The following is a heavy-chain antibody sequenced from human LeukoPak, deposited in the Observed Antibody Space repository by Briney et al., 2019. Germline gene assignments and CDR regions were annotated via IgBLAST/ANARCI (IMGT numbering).Heavy chain of an antibody. CDR1: GYTFTDYY. CDR2: VHPEDGET. J-gene: IGHJ4*02. V-gene: IGHV1-69-2*01. CDR3: ATVSPYYYDSSGYYFPLDY. D-gene: IGHD3-22*01. Sequence: ASVKVSCKGSGYTFTDYYMHWVQQAPGKGLEWMGLVHPEDGETIYAEKFQGRVTIAADTSTDTAYMELSSLRSEDTAVYYCATVSPYYYDSSGYYFPLDYWGQGTLVTVSS.